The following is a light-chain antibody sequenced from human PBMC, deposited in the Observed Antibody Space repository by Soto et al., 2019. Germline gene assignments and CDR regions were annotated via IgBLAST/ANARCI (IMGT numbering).Light chain of an antibody. CDR3: QQAGESPWT. CDR2: AVS. J-gene: IGKJ1*01. V-gene: IGKV1-39*01. CDR1: QTVNRY. Sequence: DIQMTQSPSSLSASVGDRVTISCQPSQTVNRYLHWFQQKPVRAPDLLIFAVSTLHTGVPSRFSGSRSGTDFTLTITNLQPEDFATYYCQQAGESPWTFGQGTKVEIK.